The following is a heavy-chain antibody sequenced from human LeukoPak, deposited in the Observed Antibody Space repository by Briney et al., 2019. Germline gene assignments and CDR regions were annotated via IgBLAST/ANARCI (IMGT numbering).Heavy chain of an antibody. CDR2: IIPIFGTA. Sequence: SVKVSCKASGGTFSSYAISWVRQAPGQRLEWMGGIIPIFGTANYAQKFQGRVTSTADESTSTAYMELSSLRSEDTAVYYCAITSARDPDAFDIWGQGTMVTVSS. J-gene: IGHJ3*02. D-gene: IGHD1/OR15-1a*01. V-gene: IGHV1-69*13. CDR3: AITSARDPDAFDI. CDR1: GGTFSSYA.